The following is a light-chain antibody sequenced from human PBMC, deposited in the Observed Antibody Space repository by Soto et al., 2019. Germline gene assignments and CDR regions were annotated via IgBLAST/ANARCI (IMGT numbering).Light chain of an antibody. Sequence: QSALTQPRSVSGSPGQSVTISCTGTSSDVGGYIYVSWYQQYPAKAPKVMIYDVSRRPSGVPDRFSGSKSGNTASLTISGLQAGDEAVYYCCSYAGNKTVVFGGGTKLTVL. J-gene: IGLJ3*02. V-gene: IGLV2-11*01. CDR2: DVS. CDR1: SSDVGGYIY. CDR3: CSYAGNKTVV.